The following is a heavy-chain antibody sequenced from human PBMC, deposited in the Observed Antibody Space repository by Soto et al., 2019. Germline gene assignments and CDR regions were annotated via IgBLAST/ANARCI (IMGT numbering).Heavy chain of an antibody. CDR3: ARFSVSDASGLDY. J-gene: IGHJ4*02. D-gene: IGHD1-26*01. V-gene: IGHV3-72*01. CDR2: SRNKANSYST. CDR1: GFTFSDHS. Sequence: EVQLVESGGGLVQPGGSLRLSCAASGFTFSDHSMDWVRQAPGKGLEWVGRSRNKANSYSTEYAASGKGRCTISRDESKNSLYLQIHSLKSHDTAVYYCARFSVSDASGLDYWGQGTLVTVSS.